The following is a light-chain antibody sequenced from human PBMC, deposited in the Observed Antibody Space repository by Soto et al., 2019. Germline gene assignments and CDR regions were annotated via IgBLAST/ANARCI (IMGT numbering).Light chain of an antibody. CDR3: AAWDDSLSGVV. Sequence: QSVLTQPPSASGTPGQRVLISCSGSRSNIGTNYVYWYQQLPGTAPRLLISRNTQRPSGVPDRFSASKSGTSASLAISGLRSEDEADYSCAAWDDSLSGVVFGGGTKLTVL. J-gene: IGLJ2*01. CDR1: RSNIGTNY. CDR2: RNT. V-gene: IGLV1-47*01.